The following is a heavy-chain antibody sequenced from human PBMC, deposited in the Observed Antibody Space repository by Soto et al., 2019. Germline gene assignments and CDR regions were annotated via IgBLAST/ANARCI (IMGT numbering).Heavy chain of an antibody. D-gene: IGHD6-6*01. V-gene: IGHV3-74*01. CDR3: ASQYSSSDQVHYYYGMDV. Sequence: PGGSLRLSCAASGFTFSSYWMHWVRQAPGKGLVWVSRINSDGSSTSYADSVKGRFTISRDNAKNTLYLQMNSLRAEDTAVYYCASQYSSSDQVHYYYGMDVWGQGTTVTVSS. CDR2: INSDGSST. J-gene: IGHJ6*02. CDR1: GFTFSSYW.